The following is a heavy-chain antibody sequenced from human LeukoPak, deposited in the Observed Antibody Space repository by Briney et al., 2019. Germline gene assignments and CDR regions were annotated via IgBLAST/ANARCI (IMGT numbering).Heavy chain of an antibody. Sequence: SETLSLTCTVSGGSISSSSYYWGWIRQPPGKGLEWIGSIYYSGSTYYNPSLKSRVTISVDTSKNQFSLKLSSVTAADTAVYYCARGAPIVGACFDYWGQGTLVTVSS. CDR2: IYYSGST. V-gene: IGHV4-39*07. CDR1: GGSISSSSYY. CDR3: ARGAPIVGACFDY. D-gene: IGHD1-26*01. J-gene: IGHJ4*02.